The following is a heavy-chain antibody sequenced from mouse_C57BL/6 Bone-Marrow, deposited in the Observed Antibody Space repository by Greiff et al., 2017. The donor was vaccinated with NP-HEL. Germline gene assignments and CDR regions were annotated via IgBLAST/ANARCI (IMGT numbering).Heavy chain of an antibody. V-gene: IGHV6-6*01. CDR1: GFTFSDAW. J-gene: IGHJ4*01. D-gene: IGHD1-1*01. CDR2: IRNKANNHAT. Sequence: EVNVVESGGGLVQPGGSMKLSCAASGFTFSDAWMDWVRQSPEKGLEWVAEIRNKANNHATYYAESVKGRFTISRDDSKSSVYLQMNSLRAEDTGIYYCTPLYYGRGIYYAMDYWGQGTSVTVSS. CDR3: TPLYYGRGIYYAMDY.